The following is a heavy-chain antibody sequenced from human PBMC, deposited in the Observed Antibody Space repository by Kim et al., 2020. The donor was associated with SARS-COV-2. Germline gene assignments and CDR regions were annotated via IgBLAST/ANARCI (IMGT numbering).Heavy chain of an antibody. J-gene: IGHJ4*02. CDR3: ARDKGPNLGSWYAGSFDY. D-gene: IGHD6-13*01. Sequence: GGSLRLSCAASGFTFSSYGMHWVRQAPGKGLEWVAVIWYDGSNKYYADSVKGRFTISRANSKNTLYLQMNSLRAEDTAVYYCARDKGPNLGSWYAGSFDYWGQGTLVTVSS. V-gene: IGHV3-33*08. CDR1: GFTFSSYG. CDR2: IWYDGSNK.